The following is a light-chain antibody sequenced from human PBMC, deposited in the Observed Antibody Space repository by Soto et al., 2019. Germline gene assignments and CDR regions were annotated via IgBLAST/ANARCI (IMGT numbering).Light chain of an antibody. CDR2: DAS. CDR3: QQYNSAPNT. CDR1: QSVSSY. V-gene: IGKV3-11*01. J-gene: IGKJ1*01. Sequence: EXXLPQSPATLSLSPGXRGTLSCMASQSVSSYLAWYQQKPGQAPRLLIYDASNRATGIPARFSGSGSGTDFTLTISSLQPEDVATYYCQQYNSAPNTFGQGTKVDIK.